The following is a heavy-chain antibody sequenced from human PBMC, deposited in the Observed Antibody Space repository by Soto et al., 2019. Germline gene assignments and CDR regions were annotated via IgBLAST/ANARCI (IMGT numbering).Heavy chain of an antibody. CDR1: GYTFTSYP. V-gene: IGHV1-46*01. J-gene: IGHJ5*02. CDR2: INPRGGST. Sequence: ASLKVSCKASGYTFTSYPIHCMRQSPGQGLEWMGIINPRGGSTSYAQKFQGRVTMTRDTSTSTVYMELSSLRSEDTAVYYCAIPVDYANGGFDPWGQGTLVTVSS. CDR3: AIPVDYANGGFDP. D-gene: IGHD4-17*01.